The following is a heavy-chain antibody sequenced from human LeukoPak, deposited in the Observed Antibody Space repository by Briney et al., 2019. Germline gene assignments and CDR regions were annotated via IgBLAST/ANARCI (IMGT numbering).Heavy chain of an antibody. V-gene: IGHV4-38-2*02. D-gene: IGHD1-26*01. CDR2: RSHSGST. CDR3: ARDLSGATTFDY. J-gene: IGHJ4*02. CDR1: GYSISSGYY. Sequence: PSETLSLTCTVSGYSISSGYYWGWIRQPPGKGLEWIGSRSHSGSTFYNPSLKSRVTISLDTSKNQFSLKLNSVTAADTAVYYCARDLSGATTFDYWAPGTLVTVSS.